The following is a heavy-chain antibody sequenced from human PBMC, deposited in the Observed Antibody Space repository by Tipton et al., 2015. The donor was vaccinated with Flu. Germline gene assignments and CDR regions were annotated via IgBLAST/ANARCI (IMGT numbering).Heavy chain of an antibody. V-gene: IGHV4-59*12. J-gene: IGHJ4*02. CDR2: IYYSGST. CDR3: ARFISIAAVADY. D-gene: IGHD6-13*01. Sequence: TLSLTCTVSGGSISSYYWSWIRQPPGKGLEWIGYIYYSGSTNYNPSLKSRVTISVDTSKNQFSLKLSPVTAADTAVYYCARFISIAAVADYWGQGTLVTVSS. CDR1: GGSISSYY.